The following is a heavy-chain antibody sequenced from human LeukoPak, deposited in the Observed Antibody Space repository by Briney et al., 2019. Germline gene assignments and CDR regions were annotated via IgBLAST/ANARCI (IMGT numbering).Heavy chain of an antibody. D-gene: IGHD5-12*01. Sequence: PGGSLRLSCAASGFTFNNAWMSWVRQAPGKGLEWVGRIKSTTDGGTTDYAAPVKGRFTISRDDSKNTLYLQMNSLKTEDTAVYYCTPDIVAYFYYYMDVWGKGTTVTVSS. CDR3: TPDIVAYFYYYMDV. J-gene: IGHJ6*03. V-gene: IGHV3-15*01. CDR1: GFTFNNAW. CDR2: IKSTTDGGTT.